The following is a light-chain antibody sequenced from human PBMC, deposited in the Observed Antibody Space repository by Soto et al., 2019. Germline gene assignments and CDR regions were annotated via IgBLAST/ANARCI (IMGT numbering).Light chain of an antibody. V-gene: IGKV3-20*01. CDR3: HQYGLLPRHP. CDR1: ESVNSNY. CDR2: GAS. Sequence: EIVLTQSPVTLSLSPGESATLSCRASESVNSNYLAWYQQKPGQAPRLLIFGASSRATGIPNRFSGSGSGTDFPLTISGLDPEDFAVYYCHQYGLLPRHPFGQGTKLEIK. J-gene: IGKJ2*01.